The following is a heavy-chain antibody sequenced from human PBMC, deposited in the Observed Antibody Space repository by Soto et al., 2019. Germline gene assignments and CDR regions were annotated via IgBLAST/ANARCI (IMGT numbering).Heavy chain of an antibody. CDR3: AKDPFVSWIFGLTPGPYDDFDV. Sequence: GGSLRLSCAASGFTFTSFAVSWVRQAPGKGLEWVSAISGSGGATYYADSVKGRFTISRDNSKNTLFMQMNSLRAEDTAVYYCAKDPFVSWIFGLTPGPYDDFDVWGPGTMVTVSS. CDR2: ISGSGGAT. D-gene: IGHD3-3*01. J-gene: IGHJ3*01. V-gene: IGHV3-23*01. CDR1: GFTFTSFA.